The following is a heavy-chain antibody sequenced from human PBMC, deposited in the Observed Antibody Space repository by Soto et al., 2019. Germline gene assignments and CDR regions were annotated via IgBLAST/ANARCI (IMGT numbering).Heavy chain of an antibody. D-gene: IGHD3-10*01. V-gene: IGHV1-69*13. CDR2: IIPIIGTP. Sequence: GASVKVSCKASGGTFRNHVFNWVRQAPGQGLEWMGGIIPIIGTPNYAQKFQGRVTITADASTNTVYLDVSSLRSLDTAVYYCARDLEFRDGNISHLDYWGQGTLVTVSS. CDR1: GGTFRNHV. J-gene: IGHJ4*02. CDR3: ARDLEFRDGNISHLDY.